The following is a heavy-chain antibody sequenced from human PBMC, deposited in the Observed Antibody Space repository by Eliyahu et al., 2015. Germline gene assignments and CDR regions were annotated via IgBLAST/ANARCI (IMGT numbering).Heavy chain of an antibody. CDR3: ASNLDS. CDR2: IHHSGST. D-gene: IGHD1-14*01. J-gene: IGHJ4*02. V-gene: IGHV4-4*02. CDR1: GDSISXXRX. Sequence: QVQLQESGPGLVKPSXPLSLXCSXSGDSISXXRXXSWVRQPPGKGLEWIGEIHHSGSTNYNPSLKSRVTISVDKSKNQVSLKVTSVTAADTALYYCASNLDSWGQGTLVTVAA.